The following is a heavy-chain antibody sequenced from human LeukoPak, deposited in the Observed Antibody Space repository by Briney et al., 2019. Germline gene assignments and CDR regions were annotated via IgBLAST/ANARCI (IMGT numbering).Heavy chain of an antibody. V-gene: IGHV2-5*02. CDR3: AHTMYGSGSYYRQYFHH. D-gene: IGHD3-10*01. CDR2: IYWDDEM. CDR1: GFSLSTSGVG. J-gene: IGHJ1*01. Sequence: SGPTLVKPTQTLTLTCTFSGFSLSTSGVGVGWIRQPPGKALEWLALIYWDDEMRYSPFLKRRLTITKDTSKNQVVLTMTNMDPVDTATYYCAHTMYGSGSYYRQYFHHWGQGTLVTVSS.